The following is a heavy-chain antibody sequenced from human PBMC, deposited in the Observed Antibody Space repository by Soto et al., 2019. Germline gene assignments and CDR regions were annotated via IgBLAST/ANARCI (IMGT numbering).Heavy chain of an antibody. CDR1: GFTFSSYG. CDR2: IWYDGSNK. CDR3: ARPRRHYYDSSGLPTDDWYFAL. Sequence: QVQLVESGGGVVQPGRSLRLSCAASGFTFSSYGMHWVRQAPGKGLEWVAVIWYDGSNKYYADSVKGRFTISRDNSKNTLYLQMNSLRAEDTAVYYCARPRRHYYDSSGLPTDDWYFALWGRGTLVTVSS. J-gene: IGHJ2*01. V-gene: IGHV3-33*01. D-gene: IGHD3-22*01.